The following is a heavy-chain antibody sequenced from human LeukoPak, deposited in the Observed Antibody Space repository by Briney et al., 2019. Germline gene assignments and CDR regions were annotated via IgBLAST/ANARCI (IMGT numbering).Heavy chain of an antibody. J-gene: IGHJ4*02. D-gene: IGHD1-26*01. Sequence: PGGSLRLSCAASGFTFSSYSMNWVRQAPGKGLEYVSAISSNGGSTYYANSVKGRFTISRDNSKNTLYLQMGSLRAEDMAVYYCARGAGATNGALYFDYWGQGTLVTVSS. CDR2: ISSNGGST. CDR1: GFTFSSYS. V-gene: IGHV3-64*01. CDR3: ARGAGATNGALYFDY.